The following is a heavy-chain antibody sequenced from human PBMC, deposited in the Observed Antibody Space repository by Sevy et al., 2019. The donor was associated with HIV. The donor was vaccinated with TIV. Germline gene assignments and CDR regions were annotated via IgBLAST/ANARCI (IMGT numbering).Heavy chain of an antibody. V-gene: IGHV1-3*01. J-gene: IGHJ6*03. D-gene: IGHD4-17*01. CDR3: ATNYGDYYYYYMDV. Sequence: ASVKVSCKACGYTFTSYAMHWVRQAPGQRLEWMGWINAGNGNTKYSQKFQGRVTITRDTSASTAYMELSSLRSEDTAVYYCATNYGDYYYYYMDVWGKGTTVTVSS. CDR2: INAGNGNT. CDR1: GYTFTSYA.